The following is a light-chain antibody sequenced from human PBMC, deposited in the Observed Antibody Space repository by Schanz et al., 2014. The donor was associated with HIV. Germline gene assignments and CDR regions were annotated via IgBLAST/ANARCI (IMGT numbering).Light chain of an antibody. CDR2: RNN. V-gene: IGLV1-47*01. CDR3: SSYAGINNFVI. CDR1: NSNIGGNY. J-gene: IGLJ2*01. Sequence: QSVLTQPPSASGTPGQRVTISCSGSNSNIGGNYVYWYQQLPGTAPKLLIYRNNQRPSGVPDRFSGSKSGTSASLAISGLRSEDEADYYCSSYAGINNFVIFGGGTKLTVL.